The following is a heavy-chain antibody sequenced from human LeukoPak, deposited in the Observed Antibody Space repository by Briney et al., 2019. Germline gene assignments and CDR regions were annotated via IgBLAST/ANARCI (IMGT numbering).Heavy chain of an antibody. CDR2: INTDGTVT. CDR3: ATKQWLAPPPDS. Sequence: PGGALRLSCAASGFTFSKYWMLWVRQAPGKGLDSVSRINTDGTVTTYADSVKGRFTVSRDKADNAMLLQMNSGTDEDAAVYYWATKQWLAPPPDSWGQGTPVTVS. CDR1: GFTFSKYW. D-gene: IGHD6-19*01. V-gene: IGHV3-74*01. J-gene: IGHJ4*02.